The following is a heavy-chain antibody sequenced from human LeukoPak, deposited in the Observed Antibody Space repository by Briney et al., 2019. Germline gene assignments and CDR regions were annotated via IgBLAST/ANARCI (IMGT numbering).Heavy chain of an antibody. CDR1: GGSFSGFY. Sequence: SETLSLTCALYGGSFSGFYWSWSRQPPGKGLEWSGEIKHSGSTKYSPSLKSRVTISVDTSKNQFSLKLSSVAAADTAVYYGARRDSSGYFLRSPGWFDPWGQGTLVTVSS. CDR3: ARRDSSGYFLRSPGWFDP. J-gene: IGHJ5*02. D-gene: IGHD3-22*01. V-gene: IGHV4-34*01. CDR2: IKHSGST.